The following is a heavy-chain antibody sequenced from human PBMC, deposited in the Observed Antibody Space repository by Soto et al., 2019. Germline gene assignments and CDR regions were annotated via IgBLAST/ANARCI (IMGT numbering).Heavy chain of an antibody. CDR1: GFTFRIYA. J-gene: IGHJ3*01. CDR2: ISDSADSA. CDR3: ARLYGGKRGDALDL. V-gene: IGHV3-23*01. Sequence: EVQLLESGGGLVQPGGSLRLSCAASGFTFRIYAMSWVRQVPGKGLEWVSTISDSADSAYYADSVKGRFTISRDTSKNTLDLQMNSLRAEDTAVYYCARLYGGKRGDALDLWGQGTTVTVSS. D-gene: IGHD2-15*01.